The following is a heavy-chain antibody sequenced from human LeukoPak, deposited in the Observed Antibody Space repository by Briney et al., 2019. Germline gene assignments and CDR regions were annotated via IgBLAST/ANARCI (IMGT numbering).Heavy chain of an antibody. J-gene: IGHJ4*02. CDR3: ARGGGSSGYPDG. CDR2: INPKSGGT. V-gene: IGHV1-2*02. CDR1: GYTFTDYY. D-gene: IGHD3-22*01. Sequence: ASVKVSCKASGYTFTDYYIHWVRQAPGQGLEWMGWINPKSGGTTYAQKFQGRVTVTTDTSISTAYMDLTGLKSDDTAVYYCARGGGSSGYPDGWGQGTLVTVSS.